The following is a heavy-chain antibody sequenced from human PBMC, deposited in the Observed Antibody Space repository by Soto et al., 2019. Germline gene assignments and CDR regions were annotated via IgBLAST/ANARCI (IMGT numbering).Heavy chain of an antibody. Sequence: QVQLVESGGGVVQPGRSLRLSCAASGFTFSSYGMHGVRQAPGKGLEWVAVIWDDGSNKYYADSVKGRFTISRDNSKHTLYLQMNSLRAEDTAVYYCARDGGVFYGAIDYWGQGTLVTVSS. J-gene: IGHJ4*02. D-gene: IGHD3-16*01. CDR1: GFTFSSYG. V-gene: IGHV3-33*01. CDR3: ARDGGVFYGAIDY. CDR2: IWDDGSNK.